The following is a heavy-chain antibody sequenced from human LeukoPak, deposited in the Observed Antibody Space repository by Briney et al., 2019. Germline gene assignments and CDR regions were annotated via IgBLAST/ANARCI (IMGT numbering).Heavy chain of an antibody. CDR2: INHSGST. CDR3: ARGCCGYSCGRLYYYYYGMDV. V-gene: IGHV4-34*01. D-gene: IGHD5-18*01. J-gene: IGHJ6*02. Sequence: SETLSLTCAVYGGSFSGYYWSWIRQPPGKGLEWIGEINHSGSTNYNPSLKSRVTISVDTSKNQFSLKLSSVTAADTAVYYCARGCCGYSCGRLYYYYYGMDVWGQGTTVTVSS. CDR1: GGSFSGYY.